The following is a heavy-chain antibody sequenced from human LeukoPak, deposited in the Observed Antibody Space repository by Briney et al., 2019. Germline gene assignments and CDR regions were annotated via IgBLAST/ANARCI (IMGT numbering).Heavy chain of an antibody. J-gene: IGHJ4*02. Sequence: SVKVSCKASGGTFSSYAISWVRQAPRQGLEWMGGIIPIFGTANYAQKFQGRVTITADESTSTAYMELSSLRSEDTAVYYCARGSEVSYYFDYWGQGTLVTVSS. CDR1: GGTFSSYA. CDR2: IIPIFGTA. V-gene: IGHV1-69*13. CDR3: ARGSEVSYYFDY.